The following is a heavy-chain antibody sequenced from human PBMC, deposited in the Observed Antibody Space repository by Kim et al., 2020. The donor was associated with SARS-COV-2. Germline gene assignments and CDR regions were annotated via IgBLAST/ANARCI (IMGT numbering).Heavy chain of an antibody. J-gene: IGHJ6*02. CDR1: GHNFANYG. Sequence: ASVKVSCKASGHNFANYGITWVRQAPGQGLEWVGWISANRGNTKYAQKVQGRVTVTTETSTRTVYMDLKSLRSDDTAIYYCGLVGGTQAYGMDVWGQGT. CDR3: GLVGGTQAYGMDV. D-gene: IGHD3-10*01. CDR2: ISANRGNT. V-gene: IGHV1-18*01.